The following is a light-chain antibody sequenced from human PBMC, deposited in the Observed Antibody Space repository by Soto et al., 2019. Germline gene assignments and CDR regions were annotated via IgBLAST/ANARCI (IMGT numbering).Light chain of an antibody. V-gene: IGLV1-44*01. J-gene: IGLJ2*01. CDR2: SNN. Sequence: QSVLTQPPSASGTPGQRVTISCSGSSSNIGSNTVNWYQQLPGTAPKLLIYSNNQRPSGVPDRFSGSKPGTSASLAISGLQSEEEADYYCAAWDDSLNVVFGGGTKLTVL. CDR1: SSNIGSNT. CDR3: AAWDDSLNVV.